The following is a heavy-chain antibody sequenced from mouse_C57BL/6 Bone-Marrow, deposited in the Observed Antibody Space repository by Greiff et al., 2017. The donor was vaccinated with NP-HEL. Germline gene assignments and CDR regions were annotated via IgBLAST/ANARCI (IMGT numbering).Heavy chain of an antibody. J-gene: IGHJ2*01. Sequence: VQLQQSGAELARPGASVKLSCKASGYTFTSYGISWVKPSTGQGLEWIGEIYPRSGNTFYNEKFKGKATLTADKSSSTAYMELRSLTSEDSAVYFCARGGVITTDDYWGQGTTLTVSS. D-gene: IGHD1-1*01. V-gene: IGHV1-81*01. CDR2: IYPRSGNT. CDR3: ARGGVITTDDY. CDR1: GYTFTSYG.